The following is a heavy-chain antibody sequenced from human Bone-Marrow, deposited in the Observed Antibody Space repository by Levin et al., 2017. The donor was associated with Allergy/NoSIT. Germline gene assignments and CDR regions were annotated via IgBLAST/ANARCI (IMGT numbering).Heavy chain of an antibody. CDR1: GYSISSGYY. CDR3: ASWLRGAFDI. Sequence: PSETLSLTCTVSGYSISSGYYWGWIRQPPGKGLEWIGSIYHSGSTYYNPSLKSRVTISVDTSKNQFSLKLSSVTAADTAVYYCASWLRGAFDIWGQGTMVTVSS. CDR2: IYHSGST. D-gene: IGHD5-12*01. J-gene: IGHJ3*02. V-gene: IGHV4-38-2*02.